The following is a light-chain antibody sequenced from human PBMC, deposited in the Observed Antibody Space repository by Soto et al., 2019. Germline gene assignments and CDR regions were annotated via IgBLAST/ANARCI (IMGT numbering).Light chain of an antibody. CDR2: GAS. V-gene: IGKV3D-15*01. Sequence: EIVMTQSPATLSVSPGERATLSCRASQSVSGNLAWYQQKPGQAPRLLIYGASTRATGIPARFSGSGSGTEFTLNISSLQSEDFAVYYCQQYNNWPQTFSQGTKVEIK. CDR3: QQYNNWPQT. J-gene: IGKJ1*01. CDR1: QSVSGN.